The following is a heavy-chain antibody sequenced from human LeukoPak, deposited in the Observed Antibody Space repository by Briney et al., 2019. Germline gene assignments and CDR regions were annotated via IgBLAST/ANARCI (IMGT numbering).Heavy chain of an antibody. CDR2: INHSGST. Sequence: SETLSLTCAVYGGSFSGYYWSWTRQPPGKGLEWIGEINHSGSTNYNPSLKSRVTISVDTSKNQFSLKLSSVTAADTAVYYCAYYYDSSGYYVYWGQGTLVTVSS. CDR1: GGSFSGYY. V-gene: IGHV4-34*01. D-gene: IGHD3-22*01. J-gene: IGHJ4*02. CDR3: AYYYDSSGYYVY.